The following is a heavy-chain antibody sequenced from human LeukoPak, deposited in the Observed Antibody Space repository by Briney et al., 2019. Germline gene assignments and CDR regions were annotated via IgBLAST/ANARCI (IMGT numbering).Heavy chain of an antibody. Sequence: SETLSLTCTVSGGSISSSSYYWGWIRQPPGKGLEWIGSIYYSGSTYYNPSLKSRVTISVDTSKNQFSLKLSSVTAADTAVYYCARRISMGQWLPFDYWGQGTLVTVSS. V-gene: IGHV4-39*01. CDR2: IYYSGST. J-gene: IGHJ4*02. CDR3: ARRISMGQWLPFDY. CDR1: GGSISSSSYY. D-gene: IGHD6-19*01.